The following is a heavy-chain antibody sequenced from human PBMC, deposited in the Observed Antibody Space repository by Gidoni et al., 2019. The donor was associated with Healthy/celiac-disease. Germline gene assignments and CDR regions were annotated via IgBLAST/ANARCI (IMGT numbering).Heavy chain of an antibody. Sequence: QVQLVESGGGVVQPGGSLSLSCAASGFTFSSYGMHWVRQAPGKGLEWVAFIRYDGSNKYYADSVKGRFTISRDNSKNTLYLQMNSLRAEDTAVYYCAKDNSDYGDYVGWFDPWGQGTLVTVSS. CDR3: AKDNSDYGDYVGWFDP. J-gene: IGHJ5*02. V-gene: IGHV3-30*02. D-gene: IGHD4-17*01. CDR1: GFTFSSYG. CDR2: IRYDGSNK.